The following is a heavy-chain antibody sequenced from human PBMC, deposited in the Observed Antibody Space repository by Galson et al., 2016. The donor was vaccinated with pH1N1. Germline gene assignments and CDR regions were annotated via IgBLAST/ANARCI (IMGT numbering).Heavy chain of an antibody. CDR3: AREGITVFGVSV. D-gene: IGHD3-3*01. V-gene: IGHV3-21*01. CDR1: GFIFSSSG. J-gene: IGHJ6*02. Sequence: SLRLSCAGSGFIFSSSGMNWVRQAPGKGLEWVSSINRNSRNIFYAESVKGRFTTSRDNAKNSLYLQMDSLRAEDTGVYYCAREGITVFGVSVWGQGTTVTVSS. CDR2: INRNSRNI.